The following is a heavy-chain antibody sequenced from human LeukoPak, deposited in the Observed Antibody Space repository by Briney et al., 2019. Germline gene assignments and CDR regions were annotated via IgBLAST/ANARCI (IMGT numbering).Heavy chain of an antibody. CDR1: GGSISSSSYY. CDR3: ARHGRWELFHFDY. V-gene: IGHV4-39*01. Sequence: SETLSLTCTVSGGSISSSSYYWGWIRQPPGKRLEWIGSIYYSGSTYYNPSLKSRVTISVDTSKNQFSLKLSSVTAADTAVYYCARHGRWELFHFDYWGQGTLVTVSS. CDR2: IYYSGST. D-gene: IGHD1-26*01. J-gene: IGHJ4*02.